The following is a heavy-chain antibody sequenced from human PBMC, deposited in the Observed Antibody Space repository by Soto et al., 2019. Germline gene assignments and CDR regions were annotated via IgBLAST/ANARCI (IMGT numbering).Heavy chain of an antibody. Sequence: ASVKVSCKASGYTFTGYYRHWVRQAPGQGLEWMGWINPKSGGTMYPQKFQGRVTMTWDTSISTAYMALTRLRSDDTAVYYCARDLAKGGGSAGFDYWGQGTLVTVSS. J-gene: IGHJ4*02. D-gene: IGHD1-26*01. CDR3: ARDLAKGGGSAGFDY. CDR1: GYTFTGYY. CDR2: INPKSGGT. V-gene: IGHV1-2*02.